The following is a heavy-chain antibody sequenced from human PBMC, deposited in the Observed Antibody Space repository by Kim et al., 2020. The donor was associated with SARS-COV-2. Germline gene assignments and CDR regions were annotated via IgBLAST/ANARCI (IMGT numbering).Heavy chain of an antibody. D-gene: IGHD6-13*01. CDR3: ATLGGGSSSWDPTLTY. Sequence: GGSLRLSCAASGFTFSSYGMHWVRQAPGKGLEWVAVISYDGSNKYYADSVKGRFTISRDNSKNTLYLQMNSLRAEDTAVYYCATLGGGSSSWDPTLTYWGQGTLVTVSS. V-gene: IGHV3-30*03. J-gene: IGHJ4*02. CDR2: ISYDGSNK. CDR1: GFTFSSYG.